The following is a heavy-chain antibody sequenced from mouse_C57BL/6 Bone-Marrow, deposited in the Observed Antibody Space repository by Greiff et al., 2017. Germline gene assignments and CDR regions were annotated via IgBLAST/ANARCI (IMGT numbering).Heavy chain of an antibody. V-gene: IGHV1-54*01. Sequence: QVQLQQSGAELVRPGTSVKVSCKASGYAFTNYLIEWVKQRPGQGLEWIGVINPGSGGTNYNEKFKGKATLTADKSSSTAYMQLSSLTSEDSAVDFCARRDYDYDEAWLAYWGQGTLVTVSA. CDR2: INPGSGGT. CDR3: ARRDYDYDEAWLAY. D-gene: IGHD2-4*01. CDR1: GYAFTNYL. J-gene: IGHJ3*01.